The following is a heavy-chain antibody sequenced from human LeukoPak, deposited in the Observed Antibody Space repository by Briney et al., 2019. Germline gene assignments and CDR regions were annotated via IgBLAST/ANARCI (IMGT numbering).Heavy chain of an antibody. CDR3: ARDPGYGDSHDAFEI. Sequence: GGSLRLSCAASGLTFNTYIMNWVRQAPGKAPEWVSSISASSTYIYYADSVKGRFTISRDNAGNSLYLQMNSLRVDDTATYFCARDPGYGDSHDAFEIWGRGTMVTVSS. CDR1: GLTFNTYI. CDR2: ISASSTYI. D-gene: IGHD4-17*01. J-gene: IGHJ3*02. V-gene: IGHV3-21*01.